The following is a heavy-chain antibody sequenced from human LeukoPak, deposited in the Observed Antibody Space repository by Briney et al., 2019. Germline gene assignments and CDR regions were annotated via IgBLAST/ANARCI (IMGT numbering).Heavy chain of an antibody. Sequence: PGGSLRLSCAASGVTFSSDWRHWVRQAPGKGLVWVSRINTDGSSTSYADSVKGRFTISRDNAKNTLYLQMNNLRAEDTAVYYCVKGPSSSGYYAFDTWGHGTMVTVSS. D-gene: IGHD3-22*01. J-gene: IGHJ3*02. CDR2: INTDGSST. CDR3: VKGPSSSGYYAFDT. CDR1: GVTFSSDW. V-gene: IGHV3-74*01.